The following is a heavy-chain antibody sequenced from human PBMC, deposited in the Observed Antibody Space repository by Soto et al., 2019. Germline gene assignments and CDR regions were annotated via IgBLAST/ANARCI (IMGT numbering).Heavy chain of an antibody. Sequence: SETLSLTCTVSGGSISSSSYYWGWIRQPPGKGLEWIGSIYYSGSTYYNPSLKSRVTISVDTSKNQFSLKLSSVTAADTAVYYSARYGGTAGDIDYWGQGTLVTVSS. CDR3: ARYGGTAGDIDY. J-gene: IGHJ4*02. CDR2: IYYSGST. D-gene: IGHD6-13*01. V-gene: IGHV4-39*07. CDR1: GGSISSSSYY.